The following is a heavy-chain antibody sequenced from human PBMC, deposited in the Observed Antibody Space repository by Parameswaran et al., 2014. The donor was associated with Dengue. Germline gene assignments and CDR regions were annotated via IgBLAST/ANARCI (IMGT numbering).Heavy chain of an antibody. J-gene: IGHJ4*02. Sequence: WVRQAPGQGLEWMGGIIPVLGIANYAQKFQGRVTMTTDTSTSTAYMELRSLRSDDTAVYYCARAGGGYEDYWGQGTLVTVSS. CDR3: ARAGGGYEDY. CDR2: IIPVLGIA. V-gene: IGHV1-69*10. D-gene: IGHD5-12*01.